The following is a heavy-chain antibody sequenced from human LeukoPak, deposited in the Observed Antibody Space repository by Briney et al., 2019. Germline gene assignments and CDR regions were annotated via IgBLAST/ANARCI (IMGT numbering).Heavy chain of an antibody. Sequence: GGSLRLSCAASGFTFSSYSMNWVRQAPGKGLEWVSSISSSSSYIYYADSVKGRFTISRDNAKNSLYLQMNSLRAEDTAMYYCARDERGYSGYDPFDYWGQGTLVTVSS. J-gene: IGHJ4*02. V-gene: IGHV3-21*01. D-gene: IGHD5-12*01. CDR3: ARDERGYSGYDPFDY. CDR1: GFTFSSYS. CDR2: ISSSSSYI.